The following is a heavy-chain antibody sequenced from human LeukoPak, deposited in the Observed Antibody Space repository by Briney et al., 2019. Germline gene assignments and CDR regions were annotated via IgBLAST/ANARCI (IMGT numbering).Heavy chain of an antibody. J-gene: IGHJ4*02. CDR3: AREQLVPLDYFDY. V-gene: IGHV4-39*07. Sequence: ASETLSLTCAVSGGSISSSSYYWGWIRQPPGKGLEWIGSIYYSGSTYYNPSLKSRVTISVDTSKNQFSLKLSSVTAADTAVYYCAREQLVPLDYFDYWGQGTLVTVSS. CDR2: IYYSGST. CDR1: GGSISSSSYY. D-gene: IGHD6-13*01.